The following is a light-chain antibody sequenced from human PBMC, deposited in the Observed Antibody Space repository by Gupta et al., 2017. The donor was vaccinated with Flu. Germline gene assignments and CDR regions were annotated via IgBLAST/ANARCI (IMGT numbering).Light chain of an antibody. CDR1: QSISSW. J-gene: IGKJ1*01. CDR2: KAS. V-gene: IGKV1-5*03. Sequence: PSPLSASVGDRVTITCRASQSISSWLAWYQQKPGKAPKLLIYKASSLESGVPSRFSGSGSGTEFTLTISSLQPDDFATYYCQQDYSYPWTFGQGTKVEIK. CDR3: QQDYSYPWT.